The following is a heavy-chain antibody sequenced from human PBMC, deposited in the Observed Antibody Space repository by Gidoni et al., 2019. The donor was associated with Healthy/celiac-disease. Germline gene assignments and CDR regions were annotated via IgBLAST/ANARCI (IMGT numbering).Heavy chain of an antibody. Sequence: QVQLVQSGAEVTKPESSVKVSCKASEGTCSSYANSWVRQAPGQGLEWMGGIIPIFGTANYAQKFQGRVTITADESTSTAYMELSSLRSEDTAVYYCARNTITMVRGVIPNYYYYGMDVWGQGTTVTVSS. CDR1: EGTCSSYA. D-gene: IGHD3-10*01. CDR3: ARNTITMVRGVIPNYYYYGMDV. CDR2: IIPIFGTA. V-gene: IGHV1-69*01. J-gene: IGHJ6*02.